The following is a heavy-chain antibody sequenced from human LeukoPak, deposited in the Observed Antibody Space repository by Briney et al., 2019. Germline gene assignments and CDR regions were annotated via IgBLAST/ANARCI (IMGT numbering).Heavy chain of an antibody. CDR1: GGSISSYY. J-gene: IGHJ4*02. CDR3: ARDDRSNDWLFDY. CDR2: IYTSGNT. D-gene: IGHD3-9*01. Sequence: SETLSLTCTVSGGSISSYYWSWIRQPAGKGLEWIGRIYTSGNTNYNPSLKSRVIMSVDTSKNQFSLKLSSVTAADTAVYYCARDDRSNDWLFDYWGQGTLVTVSS. V-gene: IGHV4-4*07.